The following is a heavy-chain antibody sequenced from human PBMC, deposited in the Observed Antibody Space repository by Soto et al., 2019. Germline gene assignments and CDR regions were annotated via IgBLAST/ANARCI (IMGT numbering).Heavy chain of an antibody. CDR1: GFTFDDYA. CDR2: ISWNSGSI. J-gene: IGHJ6*02. D-gene: IGHD2-2*01. V-gene: IGHV3-9*01. CDR3: AKDKRPAANYYYYYGMDV. Sequence: PVGSLRLSCAASGFTFDDYAMHWVRQAPGKGLEWVSGISWNSGSIGYADSVKGRFTISRDNSKNSLYLQMNSLRAEDTALYYCAKDKRPAANYYYYYGMDVWGQGTTVTVSS.